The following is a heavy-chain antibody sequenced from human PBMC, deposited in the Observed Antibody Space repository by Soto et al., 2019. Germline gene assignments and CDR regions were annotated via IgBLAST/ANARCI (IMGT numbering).Heavy chain of an antibody. D-gene: IGHD6-13*01. Sequence: QVQLVESGGGVVQPGRSLRLSCAASGFTFSSYGMHWVRQAPGKGLEWVAVIWYDGSNKYYADSVKGRFTISRDNSKNTLYLRMNSLRAENTAVYYCARAAAAGTVSNWFDPWGQGTLVTVSS. V-gene: IGHV3-33*01. CDR1: GFTFSSYG. J-gene: IGHJ5*02. CDR2: IWYDGSNK. CDR3: ARAAAAGTVSNWFDP.